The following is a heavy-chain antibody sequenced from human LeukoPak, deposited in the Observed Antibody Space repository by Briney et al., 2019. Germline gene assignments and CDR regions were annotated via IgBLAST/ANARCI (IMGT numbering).Heavy chain of an antibody. CDR1: GFTFSSYG. CDR2: VRSDGSIE. J-gene: IGHJ4*02. D-gene: IGHD4-11*01. V-gene: IGHV3-30*02. Sequence: GGSLRLSCAASGFTFSSYGMHWVRQAPGKGLEWVAFVRSDGSIEYYADSVKGRFTISRDNAKNSLYLQMNSLRAEDTAVYYCARVTRPSYSNYDYWGQGTLVTVSS. CDR3: ARVTRPSYSNYDY.